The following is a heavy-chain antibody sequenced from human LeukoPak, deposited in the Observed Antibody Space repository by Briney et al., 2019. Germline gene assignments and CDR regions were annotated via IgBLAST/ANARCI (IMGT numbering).Heavy chain of an antibody. CDR3: ARQGGSSSPYYHYYMDV. V-gene: IGHV4-38-2*01. D-gene: IGHD6-13*01. CDR2: MYHSGST. Sequence: PSETLSLTCAVSGYSISSGYYWGWFRQPPGKGLEWIGCMYHSGSTYYNPSPKSRVTISVDTSKNQFSLKLSSVTAADTAVYYCARQGGSSSPYYHYYMDVWGKGTTVTVSS. J-gene: IGHJ6*03. CDR1: GYSISSGYY.